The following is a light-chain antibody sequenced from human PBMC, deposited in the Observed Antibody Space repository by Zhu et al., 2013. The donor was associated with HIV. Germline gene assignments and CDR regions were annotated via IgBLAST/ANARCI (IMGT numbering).Light chain of an antibody. CDR3: QQYHYWPPLT. CDR1: QSVRNN. CDR2: GAS. J-gene: IGKJ4*01. V-gene: IGKV3-15*01. Sequence: EIVLTQSPGTLSLSPGEKVTLSCRASQSVRNNYLAWYQQKAGRAPRLLIYGASTRATGIPARFSGSGSGTEFTLTISSLQSEDFAVYYCQQYHYWPPLTFGGGTKVEL.